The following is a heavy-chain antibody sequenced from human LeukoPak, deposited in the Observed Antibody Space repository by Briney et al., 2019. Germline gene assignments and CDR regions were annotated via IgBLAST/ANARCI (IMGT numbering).Heavy chain of an antibody. CDR3: AREGEILYYGMDV. Sequence: PSETLSLTCTVSGGSISSYYWSWIRQPPGKGLEWIGYIYYSGSTNYNPSLKSRVTISVDTSKIQFSLKLSSVTAADTAVYYCAREGEILYYGMDVWGQGTTVTVSS. CDR1: GGSISSYY. V-gene: IGHV4-59*01. J-gene: IGHJ6*02. D-gene: IGHD1-26*01. CDR2: IYYSGST.